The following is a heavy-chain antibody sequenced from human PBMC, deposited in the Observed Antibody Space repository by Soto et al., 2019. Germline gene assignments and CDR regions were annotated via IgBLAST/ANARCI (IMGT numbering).Heavy chain of an antibody. CDR3: AGALENPYFYFGLNV. CDR1: GFSFSSYG. D-gene: IGHD1-1*01. CDR2: TTYDGGIK. Sequence: RSLRLSCAASGFSFSSYGMEWVRLAPGKGLEWVAATTYDGGIKHYVDSVKGRFTISRDNSKNTLYLQMNSLRVEDTATYYCAGALENPYFYFGLNVSGQWTTVTVSS. J-gene: IGHJ6*02. V-gene: IGHV3-30*03.